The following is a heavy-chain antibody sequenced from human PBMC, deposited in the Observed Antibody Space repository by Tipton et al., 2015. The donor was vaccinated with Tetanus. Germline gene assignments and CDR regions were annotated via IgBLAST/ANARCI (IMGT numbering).Heavy chain of an antibody. D-gene: IGHD6-13*01. V-gene: IGHV3-30*04. CDR2: ISYDGNNK. J-gene: IGHJ4*02. Sequence: SLRLSCTASGFTFTSYALHWVRQAPGKGLEWVSVISYDGNNKEYADSVKGRFTISRDNSMNTVYLQMNSLRADDTAIYYCAKDRGPSSWYRLDNWGQGTLLTASS. CDR3: AKDRGPSSWYRLDN. CDR1: GFTFTSYA.